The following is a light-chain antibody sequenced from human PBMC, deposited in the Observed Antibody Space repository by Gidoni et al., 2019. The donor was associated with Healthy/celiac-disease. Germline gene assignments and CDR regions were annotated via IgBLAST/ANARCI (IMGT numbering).Light chain of an antibody. J-gene: IGLJ2*01. CDR3: SSYTTNSKVV. Sequence: QSALTQPASVAGAPGQSITISCTGNSGDVGAYHYVAWYQQHPANAPKLMIDDVTNRPSRVSIPFSGSKSGNTASLPISVLQAEDEADYYCSSYTTNSKVVFGGGTKLTVL. CDR2: DVT. V-gene: IGLV2-14*01. CDR1: SGDVGAYHY.